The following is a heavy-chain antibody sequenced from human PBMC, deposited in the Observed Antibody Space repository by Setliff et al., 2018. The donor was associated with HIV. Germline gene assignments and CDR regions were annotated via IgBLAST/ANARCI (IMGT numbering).Heavy chain of an antibody. CDR3: ASPTYVYDSSGYYYGLPNWYFDL. V-gene: IGHV4-39*01. CDR2: IYYSGST. Sequence: LSLTCTVSGGSISSSGFYWGWIRQTPARGLEWIGSIYYSGSTYYNPSLQTRVNIAVDPSKNQFSLKLSSVTAEDTAVYYCASPTYVYDSSGYYYGLPNWYFDLWGRGTLVTVSS. D-gene: IGHD3-22*01. J-gene: IGHJ2*01. CDR1: GGSISSSGFY.